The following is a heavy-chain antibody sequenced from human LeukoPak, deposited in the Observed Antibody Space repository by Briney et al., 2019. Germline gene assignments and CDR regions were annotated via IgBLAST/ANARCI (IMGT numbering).Heavy chain of an antibody. CDR3: ARTAWLPAYYYSYVDL. V-gene: IGHV1-69*05. Sequence: VASLKVSCKASGDTFGSHVITWVRHAPGQGLEWMGGINPISGTANYAQKFQGRLTITTDESTSTAYMDLSSLKSEDTAVYYCARTAWLPAYYYSYVDLWGKGTTVTVSS. CDR2: INPISGTA. J-gene: IGHJ6*03. D-gene: IGHD5-12*01. CDR1: GDTFGSHV.